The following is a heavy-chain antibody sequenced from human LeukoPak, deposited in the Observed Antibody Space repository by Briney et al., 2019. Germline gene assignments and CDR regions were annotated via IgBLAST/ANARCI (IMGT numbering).Heavy chain of an antibody. J-gene: IGHJ3*02. CDR1: GFTFSSYG. CDR2: ISYDGSNK. Sequence: GRSLRLSCAASGFTFSSYGMHWVRQAPGKGLEWVAVISYDGSNKYYADSVKGRFTISRDNSKNTLYLQMNSLRAEDTAVYYCAKEGWFDAFDIWGQGTMVTVSS. V-gene: IGHV3-30*18. CDR3: AKEGWFDAFDI. D-gene: IGHD6-19*01.